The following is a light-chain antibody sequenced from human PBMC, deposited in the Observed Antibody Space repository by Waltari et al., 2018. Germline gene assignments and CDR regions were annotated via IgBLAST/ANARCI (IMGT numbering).Light chain of an antibody. CDR2: EGS. CDR3: CSYAGSNVV. Sequence: QSALTQPASVSGSPGQSITISCPGTSGDVASYNIVSWYQQHPGKAPKLMIYEGSKRPSGVSNRFSGSKSGNTASLTISGLQAEDEADYYCCSYAGSNVVFGGGTKLTVL. J-gene: IGLJ2*01. V-gene: IGLV2-23*01. CDR1: SGDVASYNI.